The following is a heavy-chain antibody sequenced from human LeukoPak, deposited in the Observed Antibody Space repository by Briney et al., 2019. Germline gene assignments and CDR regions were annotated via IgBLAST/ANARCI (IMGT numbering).Heavy chain of an antibody. Sequence: GESLKISCKGSGYSFTSNWISWVRQMPGKGLEWMGRIDPSDSYTNYSPSFQGHVTISADKSISTAYLQWSSLKASDTAMYYCARQPEGTWFDPWGQGTLVAVSS. J-gene: IGHJ5*02. CDR2: IDPSDSYT. CDR1: GYSFTSNW. V-gene: IGHV5-10-1*01. CDR3: ARQPEGTWFDP. D-gene: IGHD1-1*01.